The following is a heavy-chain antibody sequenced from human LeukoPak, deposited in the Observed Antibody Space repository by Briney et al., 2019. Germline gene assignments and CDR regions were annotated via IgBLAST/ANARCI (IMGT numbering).Heavy chain of an antibody. D-gene: IGHD3-10*01. CDR3: ARRRYGSGSYSPYNYYYMDV. J-gene: IGHJ6*03. CDR2: IYYSGST. Sequence: PSETLSLTCTVSGGSITSYYWTWIRQPPGKGLEWIGSIYYSGSTNYNPSLKSRVTISVDTSKNQFSLKLSSVTAADTAVYYCARRRYGSGSYSPYNYYYMDVWGKGTTVTIS. CDR1: GGSITSYY. V-gene: IGHV4-59*12.